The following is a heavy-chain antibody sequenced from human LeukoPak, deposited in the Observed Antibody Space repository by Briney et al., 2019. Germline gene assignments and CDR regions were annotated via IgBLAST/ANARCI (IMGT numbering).Heavy chain of an antibody. Sequence: GGSLRLSCAASGFSFCNHAMIWLRQAAGKGREWVSVVSGSGDTTHYADSVRGRFTAFRDNSKNTLFLLLDSLRAEDTAIYYCARTLWRLTLLSSDYWGQGTLVTVSS. CDR1: GFSFCNHA. CDR3: ARTLWRLTLLSSDY. J-gene: IGHJ4*02. CDR2: VSGSGDTT. D-gene: IGHD2-21*01. V-gene: IGHV3-23*01.